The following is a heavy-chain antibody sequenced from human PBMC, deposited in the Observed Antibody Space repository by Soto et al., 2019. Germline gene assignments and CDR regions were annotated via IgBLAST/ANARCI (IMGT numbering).Heavy chain of an antibody. Sequence: ASVKVSCKASGYTFTSYYMHWVRQAPGQGLEWMGWINPNSGGTNYAQKFQGWVTMTRDTSISTAYMELSRLRSDDTAVYYCARDIAAGSNFDYWGQGTLVTVSS. CDR3: ARDIAAGSNFDY. CDR2: INPNSGGT. V-gene: IGHV1-2*04. D-gene: IGHD6-13*01. CDR1: GYTFTSYY. J-gene: IGHJ4*02.